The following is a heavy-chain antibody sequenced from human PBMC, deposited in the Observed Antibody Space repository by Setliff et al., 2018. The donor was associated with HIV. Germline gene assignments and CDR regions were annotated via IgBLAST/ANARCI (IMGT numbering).Heavy chain of an antibody. V-gene: IGHV1-2*06. J-gene: IGHJ4*02. CDR1: GYKFTGHH. CDR2: INPNMGDT. CDR3: ARQDIPTGYYLFDY. Sequence: CKASGYKFTGHHIQWMRQAPGQGLEWMGRINPNMGDTQYAQKFQGRIIMTRDTSINTVYMELSSLTSDDTTLYYCARQDIPTGYYLFDYWGQGTQVTVSS. D-gene: IGHD3-9*01.